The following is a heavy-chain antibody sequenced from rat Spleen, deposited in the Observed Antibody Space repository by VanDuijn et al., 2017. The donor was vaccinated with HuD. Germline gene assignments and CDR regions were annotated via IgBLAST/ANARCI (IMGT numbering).Heavy chain of an antibody. D-gene: IGHD4-3*01. Sequence: EVQLVESGGGLVQPGRSLKLSCAASGFTFNNYGMAWVRQAPTKGLEWVATISPGGVTYYRDSVKGRFTVSRENAKSTQYLLMDSLRSEDTANYYCARQDTSGYSNWFTYWGQGTLVTVSS. CDR2: ISPGGVT. CDR3: ARQDTSGYSNWFTY. V-gene: IGHV5-29*01. J-gene: IGHJ3*01. CDR1: GFTFNNYG.